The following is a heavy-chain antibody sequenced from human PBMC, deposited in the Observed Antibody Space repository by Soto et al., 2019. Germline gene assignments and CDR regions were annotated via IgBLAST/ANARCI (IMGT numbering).Heavy chain of an antibody. CDR1: GFNFNRFA. V-gene: IGHV3-30*09. D-gene: IGHD2-21*01. Sequence: QVQMVESGGGLVQPGRSLRLTCTASGFNFNRFAIHWVRQAPGKGLEWVAVISYDGNNEYVAVPVRDRFAISRDNSKNTLFVQIDDVRVDDTARYYCARDPSTPYWRGPEAYWGQGSLVIVSS. J-gene: IGHJ4*02. CDR2: ISYDGNNE. CDR3: ARDPSTPYWRGPEAY.